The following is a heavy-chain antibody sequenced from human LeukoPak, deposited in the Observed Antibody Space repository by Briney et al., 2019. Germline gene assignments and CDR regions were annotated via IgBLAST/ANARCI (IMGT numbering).Heavy chain of an antibody. CDR3: ARGPTVAHYYGMDV. CDR1: GGSFSGYY. D-gene: IGHD4-23*01. V-gene: IGHV4-34*01. J-gene: IGHJ6*02. CDR2: IHHSGSI. Sequence: SETLSLTCAIYGGSFSGYYWSWIRQPPGKGLEWIGEIHHSGSIKYNPSLKSRVTISGDTSKNQFSLKLSSVTAADTAVYYCARGPTVAHYYGMDVWGQGTTVTVSS.